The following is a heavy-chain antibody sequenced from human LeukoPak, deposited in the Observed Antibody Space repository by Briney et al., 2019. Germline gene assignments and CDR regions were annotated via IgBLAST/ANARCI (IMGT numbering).Heavy chain of an antibody. J-gene: IGHJ4*02. D-gene: IGHD3-22*01. CDR2: IYPGDSDT. CDR1: GYSFTSYW. Sequence: GESLKISCKGSGYSFTSYWIGWVRQMPGKGLEWMGIIYPGDSDTRYSPSFQGQVTISADKSISTAYLQWSSLKASDTAMYYCATVGYYYDSSGLLFDYSGQGTLVTVSS. CDR3: ATVGYYYDSSGLLFDY. V-gene: IGHV5-51*01.